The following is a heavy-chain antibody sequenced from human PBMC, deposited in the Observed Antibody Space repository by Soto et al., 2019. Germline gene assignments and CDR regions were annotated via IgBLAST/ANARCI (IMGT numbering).Heavy chain of an antibody. CDR2: IIPMYGSA. CDR1: GGTFSSYA. Sequence: QVPLVQSGAEVKKPGSSVTVSCKASGGTFSSYAIHWVRQAPGQGLEWMGGIIPMYGSAKYAQRFQGRVTFTAYESTTTVYMELTSLTSQDTAVYYCARVTSMVRGVIDNWFDPGGNGTIVTVSS. CDR3: ARVTSMVRGVIDNWFDP. D-gene: IGHD3-10*01. V-gene: IGHV1-69*01. J-gene: IGHJ5*02.